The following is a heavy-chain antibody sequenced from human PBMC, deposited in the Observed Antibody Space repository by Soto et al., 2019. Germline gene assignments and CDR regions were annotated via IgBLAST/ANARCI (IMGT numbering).Heavy chain of an antibody. D-gene: IGHD2-15*01. CDR2: IIPSLGIA. CDR3: AMATPHRDYYYYGMDV. CDR1: GGTFSSYT. J-gene: IGHJ6*02. V-gene: IGHV1-69*02. Sequence: QVQLVQSGAEVKKPGSSVKVSCKASGGTFSSYTISWVRQAPGQGLEWMGRIIPSLGIANYAQKFQGRVTITADKSTSTAYMELSSLRSEDTAVYYCAMATPHRDYYYYGMDVWGQGTTVTVSS.